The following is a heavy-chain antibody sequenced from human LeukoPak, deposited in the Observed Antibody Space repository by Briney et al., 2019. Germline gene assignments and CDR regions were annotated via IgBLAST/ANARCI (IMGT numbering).Heavy chain of an antibody. J-gene: IGHJ6*03. CDR1: GGSFSGYY. D-gene: IGHD3-9*01. CDR2: INHSGST. V-gene: IGHV4-34*01. Sequence: SETLSLTCAVYGGSFSGYYWCWIRQPPGKGLEWIGEINHSGSTNYNPSLKSRVTISVDTSKNQFSLKLSPVTAADTAVYYCARARKYYDILTGSKMPYYYYYMDVWSKGTTVTVSS. CDR3: ARARKYYDILTGSKMPYYYYYMDV.